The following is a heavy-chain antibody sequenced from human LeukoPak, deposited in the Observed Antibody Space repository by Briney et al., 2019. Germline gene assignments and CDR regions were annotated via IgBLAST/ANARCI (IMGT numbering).Heavy chain of an antibody. CDR1: GGSISSYY. V-gene: IGHV4-59*08. Sequence: SETLSLTCTVPGGSISSYYWSWIRQPPGKGLEWIGYIFYRGSTNYNPSLKSRVTISIDTSKNQFSLKLSSVTAADTAVYYCARRGADDYGDYGFDYWGQGTLVTVSS. CDR3: ARRGADDYGDYGFDY. D-gene: IGHD4-17*01. J-gene: IGHJ4*02. CDR2: IFYRGST.